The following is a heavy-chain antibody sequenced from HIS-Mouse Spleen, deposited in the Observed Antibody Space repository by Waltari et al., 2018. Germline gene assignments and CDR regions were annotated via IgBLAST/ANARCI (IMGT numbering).Heavy chain of an antibody. CDR1: GYGFTSDG. J-gene: IGHJ4*02. V-gene: IGHV5-51*01. CDR3: ARRRGYSSSWFDY. Sequence: EVQLVQSGAEVKKPGESVKIPCRGPGYGFTSDGNGWAGQMPGKGLDWMGIIYPGDSDTRYSPSFQGQVTISADKSISTAYLQWSSLKASDTAMYYCARRRGYSSSWFDYWGQGTLVTVSS. CDR2: IYPGDSDT. D-gene: IGHD6-13*01.